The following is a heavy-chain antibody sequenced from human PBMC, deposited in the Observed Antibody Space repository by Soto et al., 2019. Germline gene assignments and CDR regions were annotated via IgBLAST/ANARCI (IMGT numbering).Heavy chain of an antibody. D-gene: IGHD5-12*01. Sequence: GGSLRLSCAASGFSFSNHAMHWVRQAPGEGLECVSAINYSGGSTYYANPVKGRFTISRDNSKNTLYLQMGSLRTEDMAVYYCVRSEYSGYDFWGKALDYWGQGT. CDR1: GFSFSNHA. V-gene: IGHV3-64*01. CDR2: INYSGGST. J-gene: IGHJ4*02. CDR3: VRSEYSGYDFWGKALDY.